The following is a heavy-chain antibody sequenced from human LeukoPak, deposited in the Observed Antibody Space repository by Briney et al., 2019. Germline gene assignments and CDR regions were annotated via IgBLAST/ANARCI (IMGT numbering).Heavy chain of an antibody. CDR1: GGSISRDY. J-gene: IGHJ4*02. CDR3: ARVDYRSYYFDY. D-gene: IGHD3/OR15-3a*01. CDR2: IYTSGST. Sequence: SETLSLTCTVSGGSISRDYWSWIRQPPGKGLEWIGRIYTSGSTNYNPSLKSRVTISVDTSKNQFSLKLSSVTAADTAVYYCARVDYRSYYFDYWGQGTLVTVSS. V-gene: IGHV4-4*08.